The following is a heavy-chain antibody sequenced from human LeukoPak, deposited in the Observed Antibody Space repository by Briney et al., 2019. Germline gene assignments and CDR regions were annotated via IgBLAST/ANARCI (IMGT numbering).Heavy chain of an antibody. Sequence: GGSLRLSCAASGFSVRDSYMSWVRQAPGKRLEWVSFIYVSGTTFYAASVKGRFTISRDNSKNTVYIQMNSLRAEDTAMYYCVRDGAHWDLDYWGQGTLVTVSS. CDR2: IYVSGTT. CDR3: VRDGAHWDLDY. D-gene: IGHD7-27*01. J-gene: IGHJ4*02. V-gene: IGHV3-53*01. CDR1: GFSVRDSY.